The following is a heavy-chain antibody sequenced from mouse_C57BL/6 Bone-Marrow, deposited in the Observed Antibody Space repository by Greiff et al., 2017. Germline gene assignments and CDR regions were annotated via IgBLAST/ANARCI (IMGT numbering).Heavy chain of an antibody. J-gene: IGHJ1*03. CDR1: GYTFTSYW. V-gene: IGHV1-59*01. CDR3: ARGDYYGSSYRYFDV. Sequence: QVQLKQPGAELVRPGTSVKLSCKASGYTFTSYWMHWVKQRPGQGLEWIGVIDPSDSYTNYNQKFKGKATLTVDTSSSTAYMQLSSLTSEDSAVYYWARGDYYGSSYRYFDVWGTGTTVTVSS. CDR2: IDPSDSYT. D-gene: IGHD1-1*01.